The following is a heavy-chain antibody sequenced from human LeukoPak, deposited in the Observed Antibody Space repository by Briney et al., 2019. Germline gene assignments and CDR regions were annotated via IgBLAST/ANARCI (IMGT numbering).Heavy chain of an antibody. CDR2: INPNSGGS. CDR1: GYTFTSYA. CDR3: AGGGHGTSVAVAGTGDY. V-gene: IGHV1-2*02. D-gene: IGHD6-19*01. Sequence: ASVKVSCKASGYTFTSYAMNWVRQAPGQGLEWMGWINPNSGGSNYAQKFQGRVTMTTHTSINTAYMELSRLISDDTAVYYCAGGGHGTSVAVAGTGDYWGQGTLVTVSS. J-gene: IGHJ4*02.